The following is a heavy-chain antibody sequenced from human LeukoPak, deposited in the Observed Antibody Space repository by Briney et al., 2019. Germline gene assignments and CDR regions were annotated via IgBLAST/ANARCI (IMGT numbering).Heavy chain of an antibody. CDR1: GFTFSSCA. J-gene: IGHJ4*02. D-gene: IGHD1-7*01. CDR2: ISGNGDST. CDR3: ATDLFEPRNYYFDY. V-gene: IGHV3-23*01. Sequence: PGGSLRLSCAASGFTFSSCAMTWVRQAPGKGLEWVSSISGNGDSTNYGETVKGRFTISRDNSKNTLYLQMNSLRVENTAVYYCATDLFEPRNYYFDYWGQGTLVTISS.